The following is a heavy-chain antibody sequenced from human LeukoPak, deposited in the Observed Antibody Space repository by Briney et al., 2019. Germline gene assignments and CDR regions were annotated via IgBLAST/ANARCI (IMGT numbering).Heavy chain of an antibody. CDR3: ERQTGDQFDY. CDR1: GFTFSSYW. Sequence: GGSLRLSCAASGFTFSSYWMHSVRQPPGQGLVWVSRINSDASTTDYADSVKGRFTISRDNAKNTLYEQQTRRRVGGRGVYYGERQTGDQFDYWGQGTLVTVSS. V-gene: IGHV3-74*01. CDR2: INSDASTT. J-gene: IGHJ4*02.